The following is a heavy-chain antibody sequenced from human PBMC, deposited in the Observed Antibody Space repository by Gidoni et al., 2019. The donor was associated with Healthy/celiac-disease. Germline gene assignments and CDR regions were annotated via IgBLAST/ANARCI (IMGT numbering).Heavy chain of an antibody. J-gene: IGHJ4*02. CDR2: ISSNGGST. V-gene: IGHV3-64D*08. CDR3: VNSHVAAAGVPFGY. D-gene: IGHD6-13*01. CDR1: GFTFSSYA. Sequence: EVQLVESGGGLVQPGGSLRLSCSASGFTFSSYAMHWVRQAPGKGLEYVSAISSNGGSTYYADSVKGRFTISRDNSKNTLYLQMSSLRAEDTAVYYCVNSHVAAAGVPFGYWGQGTLVTVSS.